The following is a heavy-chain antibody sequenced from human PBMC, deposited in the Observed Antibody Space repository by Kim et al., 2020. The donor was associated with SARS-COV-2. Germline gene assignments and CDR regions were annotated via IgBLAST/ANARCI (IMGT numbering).Heavy chain of an antibody. V-gene: IGHV3-23*01. J-gene: IGHJ4*02. CDR1: GFTFSSYA. CDR3: AKVRDSSGYMNLDY. Sequence: GGSLRLSCAASGFTFSSYAMSWVRQAPGKGLEWVSAISGSGGSTYYADSVKGRFTISRDNSKNTLYLQMNSLRAEDTAVYYCAKVRDSSGYMNLDYWGQGTLVTVSS. D-gene: IGHD3-22*01. CDR2: ISGSGGST.